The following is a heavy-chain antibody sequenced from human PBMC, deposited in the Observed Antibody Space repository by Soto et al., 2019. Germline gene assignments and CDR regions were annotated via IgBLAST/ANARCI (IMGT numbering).Heavy chain of an antibody. D-gene: IGHD3-22*01. CDR2: INYAGTT. CDR3: ARLGAYYQALDS. V-gene: IGHV4-59*08. J-gene: IGHJ4*02. Sequence: WIWIRPPPGKGLEWIGYINYAGTTTYNPYLKSRATILVDTSKNEVSLKLSSVTAANTAVYYCARLGAYYQALDSWAQGTLVTVSS.